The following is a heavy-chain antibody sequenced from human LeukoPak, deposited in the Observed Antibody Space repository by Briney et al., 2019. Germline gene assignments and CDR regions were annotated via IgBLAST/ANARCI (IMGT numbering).Heavy chain of an antibody. Sequence: GGSLRLSCITCGFTFGDYALTWVRQAPGQGLEWVGFIRSKDKGGTTEYAASVKGRFAISRDDSKSISYLQMNSLRTEDTAVYYCTHDTSGYAYAYDHWGQGTLVTVSS. J-gene: IGHJ4*02. CDR1: GFTFGDYA. V-gene: IGHV3-49*04. D-gene: IGHD3-22*01. CDR3: THDTSGYAYAYDH. CDR2: IRSKDKGGTT.